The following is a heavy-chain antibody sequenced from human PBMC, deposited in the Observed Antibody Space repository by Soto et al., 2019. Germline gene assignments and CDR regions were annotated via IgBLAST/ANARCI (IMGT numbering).Heavy chain of an antibody. CDR1: GGSISSYY. Sequence: SETLSLTCTVSGGSISSYYWNWIRQPPGKGLEWIGYIYYSGSTNYSPSLKSRVTISVDTSKNQFSLKLSSVTAADTAVYYCAGEGTWSGYYYYAMDVWGQGTTVTVSS. J-gene: IGHJ6*02. CDR3: AGEGTWSGYYYYAMDV. V-gene: IGHV4-59*08. D-gene: IGHD1-1*01. CDR2: IYYSGST.